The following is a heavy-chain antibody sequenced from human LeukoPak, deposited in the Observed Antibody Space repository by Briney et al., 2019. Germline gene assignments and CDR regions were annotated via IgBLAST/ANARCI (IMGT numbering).Heavy chain of an antibody. CDR3: ARVAGDGYNWNFDY. D-gene: IGHD5-24*01. CDR2: IYYSGST. Sequence: SETLSLTCTVSGGSISSYYWSWIRQPPEKGLEWIGYIYYSGSTNYNPSLKSRVTISVDTSKNQFSLKLSSVTAADTAVYYCARVAGDGYNWNFDYWGQGTLVTVSS. J-gene: IGHJ4*02. CDR1: GGSISSYY. V-gene: IGHV4-59*01.